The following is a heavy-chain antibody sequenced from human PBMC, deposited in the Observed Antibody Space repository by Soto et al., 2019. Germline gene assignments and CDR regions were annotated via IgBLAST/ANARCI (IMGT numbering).Heavy chain of an antibody. CDR3: ARGYYDSSGYYDY. CDR1: GFTFSSYA. Sequence: GGSLRLSCAASGFTFSSYAMHWVRQAPGKGLEWVAVISYDGSNKYYADSVKGRFTISRDNSKNTLYLQMNSLRAEDTAVYYCARGYYDSSGYYDYWGQGTLVTVSS. D-gene: IGHD3-22*01. V-gene: IGHV3-30-3*01. CDR2: ISYDGSNK. J-gene: IGHJ4*02.